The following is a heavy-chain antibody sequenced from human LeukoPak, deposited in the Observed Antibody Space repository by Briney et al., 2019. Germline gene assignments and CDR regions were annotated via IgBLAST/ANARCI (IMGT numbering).Heavy chain of an antibody. CDR2: IDWDDDK. V-gene: IGHV2-70*11. Sequence: SGPTLVNPTQTLTLTCTFSGFSLSTNGMCVSWIRQPPGKALEWLARIDWDDDKYYSTSLKTRLTISKDTSKSQVVLTMTNMDPVDTATYYCARIRSYSSGWYWYFDYWGQGTLVTVSS. CDR1: GFSLSTNGMC. CDR3: ARIRSYSSGWYWYFDY. D-gene: IGHD6-19*01. J-gene: IGHJ4*02.